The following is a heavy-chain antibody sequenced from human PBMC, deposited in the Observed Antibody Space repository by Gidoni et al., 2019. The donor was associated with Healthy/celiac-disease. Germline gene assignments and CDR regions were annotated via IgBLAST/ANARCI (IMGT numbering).Heavy chain of an antibody. Sequence: EVQLVESGGGLVQPGGSLRLSCAASGFTVSSNYMRWVRQAPGKGLELVSVIYSGGSTYYADSVKGRFTISRDNSKNTLYLQMNSLRAEDTAVYYCASVAAAGGWFDPWGQGTLVTVSS. J-gene: IGHJ5*02. CDR2: IYSGGST. V-gene: IGHV3-66*01. D-gene: IGHD6-13*01. CDR1: GFTVSSNY. CDR3: ASVAAAGGWFDP.